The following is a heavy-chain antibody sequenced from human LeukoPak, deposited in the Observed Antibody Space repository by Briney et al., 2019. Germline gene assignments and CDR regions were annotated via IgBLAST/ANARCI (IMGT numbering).Heavy chain of an antibody. CDR1: GFTFDDYA. V-gene: IGHV3-9*01. CDR2: ISWNSGSI. Sequence: PGGSLRLSCAAPGFTFDDYAMHWVRQAPGKGLEWVSGISWNSGSIGYADSVKGRFTISRDNAKNSLYLQMNSLRAEDTALYYCAKDERIFGVVALFDYWGQGTLVTVSS. D-gene: IGHD3-3*01. CDR3: AKDERIFGVVALFDY. J-gene: IGHJ4*02.